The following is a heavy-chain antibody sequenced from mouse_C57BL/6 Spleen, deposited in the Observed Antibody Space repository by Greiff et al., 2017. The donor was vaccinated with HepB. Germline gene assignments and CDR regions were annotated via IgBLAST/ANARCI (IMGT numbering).Heavy chain of an antibody. Sequence: VQLQQSGAELARPGASVKLSCKASGYTFTSYGISWVKQRTGQGLEWIGEIYPRSGNTYYTEKFKGKATLTADKSSSTAYMELRSLTSEDSAVYFCARLGPAWFAYWGQGTLVTVSA. CDR2: IYPRSGNT. J-gene: IGHJ3*01. CDR3: ARLGPAWFAY. V-gene: IGHV1-81*01. CDR1: GYTFTSYG. D-gene: IGHD4-1*01.